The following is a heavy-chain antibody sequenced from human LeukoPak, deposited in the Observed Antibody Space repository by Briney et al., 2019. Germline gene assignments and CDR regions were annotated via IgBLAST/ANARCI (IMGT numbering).Heavy chain of an antibody. J-gene: IGHJ5*02. V-gene: IGHV4-34*01. D-gene: IGHD6-13*01. Sequence: SETLSLTCAVYGGSFSGYYWSWIRQPPGKGLEWIREINHSGSTNYNPSLKSRVTISVDTSKNQFSLKLSSVTAADTAVYYCAREKGILVAAAGTLWFDPWGQGTLVTVSS. CDR3: AREKGILVAAAGTLWFDP. CDR1: GGSFSGYY. CDR2: INHSGST.